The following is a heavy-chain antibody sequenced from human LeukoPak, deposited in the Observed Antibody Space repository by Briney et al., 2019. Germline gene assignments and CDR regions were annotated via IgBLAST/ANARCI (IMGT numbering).Heavy chain of an antibody. Sequence: SETLSLTCTVSGGSISGNYWTWIRQPPGKGLDYIGHVFYTGSTNYSPSLKSRVTISIDTSKSHFSLKLTSVTAADTAVYYCARAVALAGTFKFDFWGQATLVTVSS. CDR3: ARAVALAGTFKFDF. D-gene: IGHD6-19*01. CDR1: GGSISGNY. J-gene: IGHJ4*02. V-gene: IGHV4-59*01. CDR2: VFYTGST.